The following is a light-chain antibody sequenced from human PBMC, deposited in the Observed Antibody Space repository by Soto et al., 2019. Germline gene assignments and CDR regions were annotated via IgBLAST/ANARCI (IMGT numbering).Light chain of an antibody. V-gene: IGLV4-69*01. CDR2: INSDGSH. Sequence: QLVLTQSPSASASLGASVKLTCSLSSEHSSYAIAWHQQQPEKGPRYLMRINSDGSHNKGDGIPDRFSGSSSGAERYLTISSLQSDDEADYYCQTWDTGIRVFGGGTKLTVL. J-gene: IGLJ2*01. CDR3: QTWDTGIRV. CDR1: SEHSSYA.